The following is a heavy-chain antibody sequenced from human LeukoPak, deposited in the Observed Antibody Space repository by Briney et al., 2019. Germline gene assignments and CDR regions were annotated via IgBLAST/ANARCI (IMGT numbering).Heavy chain of an antibody. CDR2: IYYSGST. J-gene: IGHJ5*02. D-gene: IGHD3-3*01. V-gene: IGHV4-59*12. CDR1: GGSISSYY. CDR3: ARDSSPYIWSGPTWFDP. Sequence: SETLSLTCTVSGGSISSYYWSWIRQPPGKGLEWIGYIYYSGSTNYNPSLKSRVTISVDTSKNQFSLKLSSVTAADTAMYYCARDSSPYIWSGPTWFDPWGQGTLVTVSS.